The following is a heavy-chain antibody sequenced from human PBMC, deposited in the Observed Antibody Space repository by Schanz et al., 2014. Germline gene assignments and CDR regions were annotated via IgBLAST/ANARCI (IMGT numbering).Heavy chain of an antibody. J-gene: IGHJ5*02. CDR3: AREVGLYDRGWFDP. CDR1: GYTFTSYG. V-gene: IGHV1-69*04. Sequence: QVQLVQSGAEVKKPGASVKVSCKASGYTFTSYGISWVRQAPGQGLEWMGRIIPILGIANYAQNFQGRVTITRDTSASTAYMELSSLRSEDTAVYYCAREVGLYDRGWFDPWGQGTLVTVSS. CDR2: IIPILGIA. D-gene: IGHD3-22*01.